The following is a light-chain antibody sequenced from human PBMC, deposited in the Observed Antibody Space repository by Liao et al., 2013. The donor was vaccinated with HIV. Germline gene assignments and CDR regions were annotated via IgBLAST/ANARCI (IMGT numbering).Light chain of an antibody. J-gene: IGLJ1*01. V-gene: IGLV3-21*01. Sequence: SYVLTQPPSVSVAPGKTARITCGGDDFGTKRVHWYQQKPGQAPVLVIYYDSGRPSGIPERFSGSNSGNTATLSISRVEAGDEADYYCQVWDSNSDHPYVFGTGTKVTVL. CDR2: YDS. CDR3: QVWDSNSDHPYV. CDR1: DFGTKR.